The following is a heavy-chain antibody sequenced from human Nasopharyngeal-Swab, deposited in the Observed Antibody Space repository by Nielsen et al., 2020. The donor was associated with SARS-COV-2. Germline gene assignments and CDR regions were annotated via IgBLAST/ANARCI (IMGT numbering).Heavy chain of an antibody. Sequence: GESLKISCTASGFNFRHYAMSWVRLAPGKGLEWVSGIGTGGGRADYADSVKGRFTISRDNSKNTLYLQLNSLRVEDTAVYYCAKLAVTVYWYFDVWGPGTLLTVSS. CDR3: AKLAVTVYWYFDV. V-gene: IGHV3-23*03. J-gene: IGHJ2*01. CDR1: GFNFRHYA. CDR2: IGTGGGRA.